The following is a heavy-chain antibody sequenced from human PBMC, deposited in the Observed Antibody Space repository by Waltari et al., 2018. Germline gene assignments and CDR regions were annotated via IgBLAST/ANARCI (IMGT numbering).Heavy chain of an antibody. CDR2: INHSGST. Sequence: QLQLQQWGAGLLKPSETLSLTCAVYGGSFSGYYWSWIRQPPGRGLEWIGEINHSGSTNYNPSLKSRVTISVDTSKNQFSLKLSSVTAADTAVYYCARGFTRYYGSGRYYYMDVWGKGTTVTVSS. D-gene: IGHD3-10*01. CDR1: GGSFSGYY. CDR3: ARGFTRYYGSGRYYYMDV. V-gene: IGHV4-34*01. J-gene: IGHJ6*03.